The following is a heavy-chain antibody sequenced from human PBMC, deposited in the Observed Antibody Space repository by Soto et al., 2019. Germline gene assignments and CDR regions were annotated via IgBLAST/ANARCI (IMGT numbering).Heavy chain of an antibody. CDR2: INYGGGT. V-gene: IGHV4-31*03. CDR3: ARVRKLELRWYGMGD. D-gene: IGHD1-7*01. CDR1: GGSIISGGYY. J-gene: IGHJ6*02. Sequence: PSETLSLTCTVSGGSIISGGYYWTWIRQQPGKGLEWIGFINYGGGTYYTPSLKSRVTMSVDTSNNHFSLTLSSVTAADSALYYCARVRKLELRWYGMGDWGQGTTVTVSS.